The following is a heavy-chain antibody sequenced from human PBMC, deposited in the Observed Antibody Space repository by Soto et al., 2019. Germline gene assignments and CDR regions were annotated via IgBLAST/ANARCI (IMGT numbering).Heavy chain of an antibody. D-gene: IGHD4-4*01. CDR2: INHSGST. V-gene: IGHV4-34*01. Sequence: QVQLQQWGAGLLKPSETLSLTCAVYGGSFSGYYWSWIRQPPGKGLEWIGEINHSGSTNYNPSLNRRVPISLDTSKNQFSLKLSSVTAADTAVYYCPVLHTDAFDIWGQGTMVTVSS. CDR1: GGSFSGYY. CDR3: PVLHTDAFDI. J-gene: IGHJ3*02.